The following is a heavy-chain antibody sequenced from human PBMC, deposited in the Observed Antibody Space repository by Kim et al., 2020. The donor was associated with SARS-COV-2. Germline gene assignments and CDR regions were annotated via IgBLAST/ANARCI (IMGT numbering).Heavy chain of an antibody. V-gene: IGHV4-59*01. CDR1: GGSISNYY. Sequence: SETLSLTCTVSGGSISNYYWSWVRQPPGRGLEWIAYIYHSGSPNYNPSLKSRVTISVDTSRNQFSLKLSSVTAADTAVYYCACYKSGSRFDSWGQGALVTVSS. CDR2: IYHSGSP. CDR3: ACYKSGSRFDS. J-gene: IGHJ4*02. D-gene: IGHD3-10*01.